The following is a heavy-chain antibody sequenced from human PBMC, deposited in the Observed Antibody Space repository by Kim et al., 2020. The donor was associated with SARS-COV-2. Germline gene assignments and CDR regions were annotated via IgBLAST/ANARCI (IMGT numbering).Heavy chain of an antibody. Sequence: GGSLRLSCEGSGFNFNSYSMNWVRQAPGKGLEWVSYISGSSTTMYYADSVRGRFTISRDNAKNSLFLQMNSLRDEDTAVYYCARCPLSMTMVRGMITTTLFYYSNMDAWGQGSTVTVSS. D-gene: IGHD3-10*01. J-gene: IGHJ6*02. CDR3: ARCPLSMTMVRGMITTTLFYYSNMDA. V-gene: IGHV3-48*02. CDR2: ISGSSTTM. CDR1: GFNFNSYS.